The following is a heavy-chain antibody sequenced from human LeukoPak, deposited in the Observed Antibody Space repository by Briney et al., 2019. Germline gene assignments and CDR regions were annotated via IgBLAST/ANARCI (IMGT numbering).Heavy chain of an antibody. V-gene: IGHV3-48*03. Sequence: GGSLRLSCAASGFTFSSYEMNWVRQAPGKGLEWVSYISSSGSTIYYADSVKGRFTISRDNAKNSLYPQMNSLRAEDTAVYYCARELRDIVTTTFDYWGQGTLVTVSS. CDR2: ISSSGSTI. CDR3: ARELRDIVTTTFDY. J-gene: IGHJ4*02. CDR1: GFTFSSYE. D-gene: IGHD5-12*01.